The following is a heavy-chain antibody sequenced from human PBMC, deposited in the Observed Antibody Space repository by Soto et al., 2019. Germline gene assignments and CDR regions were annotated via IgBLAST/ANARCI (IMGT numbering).Heavy chain of an antibody. V-gene: IGHV4-39*01. J-gene: IGHJ4*02. CDR1: GGSISSSSYY. CDR3: ARVRPGGYSGYDSGGRIDY. Sequence: PSETLSLTCTVSGGSISSSSYYWGWIRQPPGKGLEWIGSIYYSGSTYYNPSLKSRVTISVDTSKNQFSLKLSSVTAADTAVYYCARVRPGGYSGYDSGGRIDYWGQGTLVTVSS. CDR2: IYYSGST. D-gene: IGHD5-12*01.